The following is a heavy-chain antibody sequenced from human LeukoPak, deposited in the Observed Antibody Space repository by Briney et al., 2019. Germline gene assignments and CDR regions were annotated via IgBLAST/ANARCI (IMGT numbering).Heavy chain of an antibody. CDR1: GGSISSSSYY. CDR2: IYYSGST. Sequence: PSETLSLTCTVSGGSISSSSYYWGWIRQPPGKGLEWIGSIYYSGSTYYNPSLKSRVTISVDTSKNQFSLKLSSVTAADTAVYYCARGEFGDYYYFYMDVWGKGTTVTVSS. V-gene: IGHV4-39*01. J-gene: IGHJ6*03. D-gene: IGHD2/OR15-2a*01. CDR3: ARGEFGDYYYFYMDV.